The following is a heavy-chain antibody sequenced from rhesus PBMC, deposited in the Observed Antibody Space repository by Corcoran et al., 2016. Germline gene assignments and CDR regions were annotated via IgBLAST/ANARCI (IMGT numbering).Heavy chain of an antibody. CDR3: ARVDSSGWGFDY. CDR1: GGSISDSYR. Sequence: QVQLQESGPGVVKPSETLSLTCAVSGGSISDSYRWSWIRQPPGKGLEFIGYIYGSSTSTNYNPSLKSRVTSSKDTSKDQFSLKLSSVTAADTAVYYCARVDSSGWGFDYWGQGVLVTVSS. V-gene: IGHV4S10*01. CDR2: IYGSSTST. D-gene: IGHD6-31*01. J-gene: IGHJ4*01.